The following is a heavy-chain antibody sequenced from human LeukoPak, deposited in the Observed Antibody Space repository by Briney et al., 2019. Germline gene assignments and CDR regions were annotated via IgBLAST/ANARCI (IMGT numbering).Heavy chain of an antibody. CDR2: INHSGST. J-gene: IGHJ5*02. D-gene: IGHD6-13*01. CDR3: ARGRGSSSWYST. Sequence: ASETLSLTCAVYGGSFSGYYWSWIRQPPGKGLEWIGEINHSGSTNYNPSLKSRVTISVDTSKNQFSLKLSSVTAADTAVYYCARGRGSSSWYSTWGQGTLVTVSS. CDR1: GGSFSGYY. V-gene: IGHV4-34*01.